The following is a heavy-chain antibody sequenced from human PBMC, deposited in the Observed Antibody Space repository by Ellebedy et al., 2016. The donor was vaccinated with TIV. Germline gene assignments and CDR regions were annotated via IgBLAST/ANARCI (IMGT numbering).Heavy chain of an antibody. V-gene: IGHV3-30-3*01. CDR1: GFTLSTYA. Sequence: GESLKISCAASGFTLSTYAMHWVRQAPGAGLEWVAFLSYDGSNKQYADSVKGRFTISRDNSKSTPYLEMNSLRVADTAVYYCTRAASMDVWGQGTTVTVSS. CDR2: LSYDGSNK. CDR3: TRAASMDV. J-gene: IGHJ6*02.